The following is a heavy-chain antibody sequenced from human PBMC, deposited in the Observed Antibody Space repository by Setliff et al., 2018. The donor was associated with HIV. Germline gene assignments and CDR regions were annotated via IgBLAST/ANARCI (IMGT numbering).Heavy chain of an antibody. Sequence: SVKVSCKASGGTFTNSGISWVRQAPGQGLEWMGEIIPVIGTANYARKLQGRVTITADESTRTAYMELSSLRSEDTAVYYCARSQTTMTTNGYAYWGQGTLVTVSS. V-gene: IGHV1-69*13. D-gene: IGHD4-17*01. CDR3: ARSQTTMTTNGYAY. CDR1: GGTFTNSG. J-gene: IGHJ4*02. CDR2: IIPVIGTA.